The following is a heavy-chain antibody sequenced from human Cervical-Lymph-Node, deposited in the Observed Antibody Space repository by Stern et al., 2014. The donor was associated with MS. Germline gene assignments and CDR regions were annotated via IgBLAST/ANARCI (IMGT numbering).Heavy chain of an antibody. J-gene: IGHJ6*02. D-gene: IGHD3-10*01. CDR1: GYTFSTYG. CDR2: ISGHNGNT. V-gene: IGHV1-18*01. CDR3: ARDPGGYFHGMDV. Sequence: QAQLVESGAEVKKPGASVKVSCKTSGYTFSTYGITWVRQAPGQGPEWMGWISGHNGNTNFAERFQGRLTMTTDTSTRTAYMELRSLRYDDTAVYFCARDPGGYFHGMDVWGQGTTVTVSS.